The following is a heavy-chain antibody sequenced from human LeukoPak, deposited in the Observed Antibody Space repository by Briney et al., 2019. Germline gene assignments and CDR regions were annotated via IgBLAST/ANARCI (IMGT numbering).Heavy chain of an antibody. CDR1: GFSLSTGGMC. D-gene: IGHD6-13*01. CDR2: IDWDGDQ. CDR3: ARIRIAAAGPNFDF. V-gene: IGHV2-70*11. J-gene: IGHJ4*02. Sequence: SGPTLVKPTQTLTLTCTFSGFSLSTGGMCVSWIRQPPGKALEWLARIDWDGDQYYSTSLKTRLTISKDTSRNQVVLTMTNMDPVDTATYYCARIRIAAAGPNFDFWGQGTLVTVSS.